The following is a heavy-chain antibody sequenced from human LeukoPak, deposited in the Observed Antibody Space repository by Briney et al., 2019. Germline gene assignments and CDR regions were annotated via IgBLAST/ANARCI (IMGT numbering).Heavy chain of an antibody. D-gene: IGHD5-18*01. Sequence: GGSLRLSCAASGFTFSSYEIHWVRQAPGKGLEWVSKIGGIGSIMYADSVKGRFTISTDSAKSSVYLQMNSLRAEDTAVYYCGRDVASHTADHLGQGTLVTVSS. CDR1: GFTFSSYE. CDR2: IGGIGSIM. CDR3: GRDVASHTADH. V-gene: IGHV3-48*03. J-gene: IGHJ4*02.